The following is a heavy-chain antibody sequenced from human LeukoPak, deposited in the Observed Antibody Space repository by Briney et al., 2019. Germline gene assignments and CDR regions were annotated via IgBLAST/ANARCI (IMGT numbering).Heavy chain of an antibody. CDR2: ISGSGGTT. Sequence: GGSLRLSCAASGFTFSSYAMSWVRQAPGKGLEWVSAISGSGGTTYYADSVKGRLTISRDNSKNTLYLQMNGLRAEDTAVYYCAKSGSGWYYFDYWGQGTLVTVSS. V-gene: IGHV3-23*01. J-gene: IGHJ4*02. CDR3: AKSGSGWYYFDY. CDR1: GFTFSSYA. D-gene: IGHD6-19*01.